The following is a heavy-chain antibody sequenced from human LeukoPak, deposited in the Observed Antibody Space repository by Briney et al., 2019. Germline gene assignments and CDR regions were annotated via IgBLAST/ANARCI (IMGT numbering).Heavy chain of an antibody. Sequence: GSLRLSCAASGFTFSSYSMNWVRQAPGKGLEWVSSISSSSSYIYYADSVKGRFTISRDNAKNSLYLQMNSLRAEDTAVYYCATEWVGNWFDPWGQGTLVTVSS. J-gene: IGHJ5*02. CDR2: ISSSSSYI. D-gene: IGHD1-26*01. CDR3: ATEWVGNWFDP. CDR1: GFTFSSYS. V-gene: IGHV3-21*01.